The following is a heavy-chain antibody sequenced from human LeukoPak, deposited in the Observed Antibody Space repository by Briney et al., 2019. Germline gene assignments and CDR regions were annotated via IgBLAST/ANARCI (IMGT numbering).Heavy chain of an antibody. J-gene: IGHJ6*03. CDR2: IYYSGST. CDR1: GGSISDYY. D-gene: IGHD3-3*01. V-gene: IGHV4-59*01. CDR3: ARGDFCSKSNCYLRPMDV. Sequence: PSETLFLTCTVSGGSISDYYWNWIRQPPGKGLEWIGYIYYSGSTTYNPSLKSRVTMSVDTAKNQFSLIVRSVTAADTAVYYCARGDFCSKSNCYLRPMDVWGKGTTVSVSS.